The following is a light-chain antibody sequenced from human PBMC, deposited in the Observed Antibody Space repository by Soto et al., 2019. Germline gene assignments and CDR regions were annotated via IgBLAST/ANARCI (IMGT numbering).Light chain of an antibody. CDR2: AAS. V-gene: IGKV1-39*01. CDR3: QQSFRSTPWT. Sequence: DIQMTQSPYSLSASVGDSVTITCRASQNIKTYLNWYQQKPGKAPNLLIYAASSLHSGVPSRFSGSGSGTDFTLTISSLQPEDFATYYCQQSFRSTPWTFGQGTKVEIK. J-gene: IGKJ1*01. CDR1: QNIKTY.